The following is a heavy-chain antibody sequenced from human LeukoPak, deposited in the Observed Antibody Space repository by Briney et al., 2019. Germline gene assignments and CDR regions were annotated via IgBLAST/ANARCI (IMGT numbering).Heavy chain of an antibody. D-gene: IGHD3-10*01. J-gene: IGHJ4*02. V-gene: IGHV4-31*03. CDR1: GGSISRGGYY. CDR2: FYYSGST. Sequence: PSETLPLTCTFSGGSISRGGYYWLGLRQHPGKGLEWIGYFYYSGSTYYNPSLKSRVTISVDTSKNQFSLKLSSVTAADTAVYYCARVGVRGVIPIDWGQGTLVTVSS. CDR3: ARVGVRGVIPID.